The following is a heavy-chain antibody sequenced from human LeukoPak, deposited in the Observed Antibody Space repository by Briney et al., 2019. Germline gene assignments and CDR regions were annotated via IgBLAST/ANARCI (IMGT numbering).Heavy chain of an antibody. D-gene: IGHD6-19*01. V-gene: IGHV3-11*01. CDR3: ASGRAVAGLDAFDI. Sequence: TPGGSLRLSCAASGFTFSDYYMSWIRQAPGKGLEWVSYISSSGSTIYYADSVKGRFTISRDNAKNSLYLQMNSLRAEDTAVYYCASGRAVAGLDAFDIWGQGTMVTVSS. CDR2: ISSSGSTI. CDR1: GFTFSDYY. J-gene: IGHJ3*02.